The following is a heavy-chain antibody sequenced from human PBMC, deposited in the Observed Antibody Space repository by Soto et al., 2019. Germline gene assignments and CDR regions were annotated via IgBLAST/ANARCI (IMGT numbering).Heavy chain of an antibody. J-gene: IGHJ4*02. CDR1: GYTFTSYY. D-gene: IGHD4-17*01. CDR3: ARGPHGEGDY. CDR2: INPSGGST. V-gene: IGHV1-46*03. Sequence: QVQLVQSGAEVKKPGASVKVSCTASGYTFTSYYMHWGRQAPGQGLEWMGIINPSGGSTSYAQKFQGRVTMTRDKSTGTVYMELSSLRSEDTAVYYCARGPHGEGDYWGQGTLVTVSS.